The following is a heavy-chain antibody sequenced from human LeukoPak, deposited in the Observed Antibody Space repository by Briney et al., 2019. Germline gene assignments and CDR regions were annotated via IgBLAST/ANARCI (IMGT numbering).Heavy chain of an antibody. D-gene: IGHD3-3*01. J-gene: IGHJ4*02. CDR1: GYTFTSYY. V-gene: IGHV1-46*01. Sequence: ASVKASCKASGYTFTSYYMHWVRQAPGQGLEWMGIINPSGGSTSYAQKFQGRVTMTRDTSTSTVYMELSSLRSEDTAVYYCARDGSGPGYDFWSGPGGDFDYWGQGTLVTVSS. CDR2: INPSGGST. CDR3: ARDGSGPGYDFWSGPGGDFDY.